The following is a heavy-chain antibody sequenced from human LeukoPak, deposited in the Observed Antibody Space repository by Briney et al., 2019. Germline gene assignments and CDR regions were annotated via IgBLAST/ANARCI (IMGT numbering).Heavy chain of an antibody. D-gene: IGHD4-11*01. CDR1: GFTFSRYS. J-gene: IGHJ4*02. V-gene: IGHV3-30*03. CDR3: ARDGVTVTSFYYFDC. CDR2: ISNDGSNK. Sequence: GGSLRLSCAASGFTFSRYSMNWVRQAPGKGLEWVAVISNDGSNKYYADSVRGRFTISRDNSKNTLYLHMNSLRAEDTAVYYCARDGVTVTSFYYFDCWGQGTLVTVSS.